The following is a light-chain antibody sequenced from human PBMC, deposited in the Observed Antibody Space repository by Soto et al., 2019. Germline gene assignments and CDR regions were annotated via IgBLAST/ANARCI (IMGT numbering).Light chain of an antibody. V-gene: IGKV3-15*01. CDR1: QSVSSN. CDR2: GAS. J-gene: IGKJ4*01. Sequence: EIVMTQSPATLSVSPGERATLSCRASQSVSSNLAWYQQKPGQAPRLLIYGASTRATGIPARFSGSGSVTEFTLTISSLQSEDFAIYYCQQYNNWPPLTFDGGTKVEIK. CDR3: QQYNNWPPLT.